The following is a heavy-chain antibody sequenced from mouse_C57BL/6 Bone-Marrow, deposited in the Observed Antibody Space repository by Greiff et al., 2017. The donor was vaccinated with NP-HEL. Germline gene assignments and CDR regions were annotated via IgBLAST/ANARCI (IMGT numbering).Heavy chain of an antibody. CDR2: ISNGGGST. Sequence: EVMLVESGGGLVQPGGSLKLSCAASGFTFSDYYMYWVRQTPEKRLEWVAYISNGGGSTYYPDTVKGRFTISRDNAKNTLYLQMSRLKSEDTAMYYCARHYGNYFFYAMDYWGQGTSVTVSS. J-gene: IGHJ4*01. CDR1: GFTFSDYY. V-gene: IGHV5-12*01. D-gene: IGHD2-1*01. CDR3: ARHYGNYFFYAMDY.